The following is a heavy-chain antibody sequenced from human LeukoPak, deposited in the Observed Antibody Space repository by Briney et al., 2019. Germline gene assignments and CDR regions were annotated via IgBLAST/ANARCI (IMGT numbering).Heavy chain of an antibody. Sequence: NHGESLKISCQDSGYNFTNYWIGWVRQMPGKGLEWMGIIYPGDSLTRYSPSFQGHVTISADRSITTAYLQWSSLTAADTAMYYCARPLRDGSYDAFDIWGQGTRVTVSS. D-gene: IGHD2-15*01. CDR1: GYNFTNYW. J-gene: IGHJ3*02. CDR2: IYPGDSLT. CDR3: ARPLRDGSYDAFDI. V-gene: IGHV5-51*01.